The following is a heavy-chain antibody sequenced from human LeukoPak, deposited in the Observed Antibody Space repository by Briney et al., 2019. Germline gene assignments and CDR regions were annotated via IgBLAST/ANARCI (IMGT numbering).Heavy chain of an antibody. CDR2: ISGSGEFT. J-gene: IGHJ4*02. CDR3: AKVGYGDLDH. V-gene: IGHV3-23*01. CDR1: GFMFSSYA. D-gene: IGHD4-17*01. Sequence: GGSVRLSCAASGFMFSSYAMTWVRQAPGKGLEWDSSISGSGEFTDYADSVKGRFTISRDNPENTVYLQMSSLRVDDTATYFCAKVGYGDLDHWGQGVLVPVSS.